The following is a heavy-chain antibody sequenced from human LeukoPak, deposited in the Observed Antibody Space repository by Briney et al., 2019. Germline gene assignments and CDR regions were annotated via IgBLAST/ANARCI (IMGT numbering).Heavy chain of an antibody. CDR3: AKDRLTLDAFDI. Sequence: GGSLRLSCTASGFTFSTFGMNWVRQAPGKGLEWVSYISSSSGTIYYADSVKGRFTISRDNAKNSLYLQMNSLRAEDTAVYYCAKDRLTLDAFDIWGQGTMVTVSS. J-gene: IGHJ3*02. CDR1: GFTFSTFG. V-gene: IGHV3-48*04. CDR2: ISSSSGTI.